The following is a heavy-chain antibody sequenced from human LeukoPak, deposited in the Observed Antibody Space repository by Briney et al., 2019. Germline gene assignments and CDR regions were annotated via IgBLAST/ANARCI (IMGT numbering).Heavy chain of an antibody. CDR1: GFTFDDYG. D-gene: IGHD3-22*01. J-gene: IGHJ4*02. CDR3: ASLYYYDSSGYYY. V-gene: IGHV3-20*04. Sequence: GGSLRLSCAASGFTFDDYGMSWVRQAPGKGLEWVSGINWNGGSTGYADSVKGRFTISRDNAKNSLYLQMNSLRAEDTAVYYCASLYYYDSSGYYYWGQGTLVTVSS. CDR2: INWNGGST.